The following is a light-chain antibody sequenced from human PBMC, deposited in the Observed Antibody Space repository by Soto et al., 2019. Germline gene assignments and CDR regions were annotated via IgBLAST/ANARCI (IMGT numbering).Light chain of an antibody. CDR3: QSYDSSLSAWV. CDR1: RSNIGGGYD. J-gene: IGLJ3*02. Sequence: QSVLTQSPSVSGVPGQTITISCTGSRSNIGGGYDVHWYQQLPGTAPQLLVYGNINRPSRVPDRFSGSKSDTSASLAITGLQAEDEADYYCQSYDSSLSAWVFGGGTKLTVL. V-gene: IGLV1-40*01. CDR2: GNI.